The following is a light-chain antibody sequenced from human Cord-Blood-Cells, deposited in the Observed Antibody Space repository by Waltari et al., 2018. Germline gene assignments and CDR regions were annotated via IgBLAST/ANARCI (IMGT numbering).Light chain of an antibody. V-gene: IGKV3-11*01. CDR1: QSVSSY. CDR3: QQRSNWPPIT. CDR2: DAS. J-gene: IGKJ5*01. Sequence: EIVLTQSPATLSLSPGERATLSCRASQSVSSYLAWYQQKPGQAPRLLIYDASNRATGIPARFSGGGSGTDFTLTISSLEPEDFAVYYCQQRSNWPPITSGQGTRLEIK.